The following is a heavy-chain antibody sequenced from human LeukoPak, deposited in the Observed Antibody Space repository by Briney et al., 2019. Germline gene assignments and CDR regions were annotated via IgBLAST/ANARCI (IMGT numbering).Heavy chain of an antibody. V-gene: IGHV3-21*04. CDR3: ARAIVYWFFDL. D-gene: IGHD3-22*01. CDR1: GFTFSSYS. CDR2: ITSSSRYI. J-gene: IGHJ2*01. Sequence: PGGSLRLSCAASGFTFSSYSMNWVRQAPGKGLEWVSSITSSSRYIYYADSVKGRFTISRDNSKNTLYLQMNSLRAEDTALYYCARAIVYWFFDLWGRGTLVTVSS.